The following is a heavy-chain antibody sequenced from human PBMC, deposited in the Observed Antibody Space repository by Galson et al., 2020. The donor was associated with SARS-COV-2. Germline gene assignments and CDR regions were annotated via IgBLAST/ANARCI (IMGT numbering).Heavy chain of an antibody. CDR3: VRLYDILTGPYNWFDP. CDR2: IYYSGST. CDR1: GGSISSSSYY. D-gene: IGHD3-9*01. Sequence: ASETLSLTCTVSGGSISSSSYYWGWIRQPPGKGLEWIGSIYYSGSTYYNPSLKRRVTISVDTSKNQFSLKLSSVTAADTAVYYCVRLYDILTGPYNWFDPWGQGTLVTVSS. J-gene: IGHJ5*02. V-gene: IGHV4-39*07.